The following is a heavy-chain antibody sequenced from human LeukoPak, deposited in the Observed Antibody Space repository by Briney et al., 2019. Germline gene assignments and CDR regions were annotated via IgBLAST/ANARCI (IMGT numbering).Heavy chain of an antibody. CDR1: GDSVSSNSAA. J-gene: IGHJ6*02. D-gene: IGHD3-10*01. Sequence: SQTLSLTCAISGDSVSSNSAAWNWIRQSPSRGLEWLGRTYYRSKWYNDYAVSVKSRITINPDTSKNQFSLQLNSVTPEDTAEYYCARVVGSYYYGSGEKYYYYGMDVWGQGTTVTVSS. CDR3: ARVVGSYYYGSGEKYYYYGMDV. CDR2: TYYRSKWYN. V-gene: IGHV6-1*01.